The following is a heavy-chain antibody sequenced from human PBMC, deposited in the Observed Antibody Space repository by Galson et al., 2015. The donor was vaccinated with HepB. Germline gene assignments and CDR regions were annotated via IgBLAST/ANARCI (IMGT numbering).Heavy chain of an antibody. CDR1: GFTFSSYA. D-gene: IGHD6-13*01. Sequence: SLRLSCAASGFTFSSYAMSWVRQAPGKGLEWVSAISGSGGSTYCADSVKGRFTISRDNSKNTLYLQMNSLRAEDTAVYYCAKDLGYSSSWYYGYWGQGTLVNVSS. J-gene: IGHJ4*02. CDR2: ISGSGGST. CDR3: AKDLGYSSSWYYGY. V-gene: IGHV3-23*01.